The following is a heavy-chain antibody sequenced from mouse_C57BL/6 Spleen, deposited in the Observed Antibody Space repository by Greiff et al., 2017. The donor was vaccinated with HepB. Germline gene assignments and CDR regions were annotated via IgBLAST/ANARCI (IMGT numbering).Heavy chain of an antibody. CDR1: GYTFTSYW. V-gene: IGHV1-61*01. Sequence: QVQLQQSGAELVRPGSSVKLSCKASGYTFTSYWMDWVKQRPGQGLEWIGNIYPSDSETHYNQKFKDKATLTVDKSSSTAYMQLSSLTSEDSAVYYCARRGVYDGYYLWAYWGQGTLVTVSA. CDR2: IYPSDSET. CDR3: ARRGVYDGYYLWAY. J-gene: IGHJ3*01. D-gene: IGHD2-3*01.